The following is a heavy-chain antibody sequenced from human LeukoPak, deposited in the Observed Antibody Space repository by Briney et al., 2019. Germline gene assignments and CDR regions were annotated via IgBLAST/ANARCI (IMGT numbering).Heavy chain of an antibody. CDR2: IYYSGST. V-gene: IGHV4-4*07. D-gene: IGHD2-21*02. CDR1: GGSITSYY. J-gene: IGHJ4*02. CDR3: ARDSNGIWYSARQHFDY. Sequence: SETLSLTCTVSGGSITSYYWSWVRQPAGKGLEWIGSIYYSGSTYYNPPLKGRVTISVDTSKNQFSLKLTSVAAADTAVYFCARDSNGIWYSARQHFDYWGQGTLVTVSS.